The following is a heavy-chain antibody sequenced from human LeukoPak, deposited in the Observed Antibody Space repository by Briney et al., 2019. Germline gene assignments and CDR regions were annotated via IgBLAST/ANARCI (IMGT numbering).Heavy chain of an antibody. V-gene: IGHV3-74*01. Sequence: PGGSLRLSCAASGFTFSSYWMHWVRQAPGKGLVWVSRINSDGSSTSYAGSVKGRFTISRDNAKNTLYLQMNSLRAEDTAVYYCARVQGGRRALLIDYWGQGTLVTVSS. CDR1: GFTFSSYW. CDR2: INSDGSST. D-gene: IGHD2-15*01. J-gene: IGHJ4*02. CDR3: ARVQGGRRALLIDY.